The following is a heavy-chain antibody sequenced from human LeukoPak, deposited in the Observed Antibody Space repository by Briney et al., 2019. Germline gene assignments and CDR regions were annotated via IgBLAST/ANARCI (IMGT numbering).Heavy chain of an antibody. V-gene: IGHV4-34*01. Sequence: SETLSLTCAVYGGSFSGYYWSWIRQPPGKGLEWIGEINHSGSTNYNPSLKSRVTISVDTSKNQFSLKLSSATAADTAVYYCARGRTGTSGAWGQGTLVTVSS. CDR2: INHSGST. J-gene: IGHJ4*02. CDR3: ARGRTGTSGA. CDR1: GGSFSGYY. D-gene: IGHD1-1*01.